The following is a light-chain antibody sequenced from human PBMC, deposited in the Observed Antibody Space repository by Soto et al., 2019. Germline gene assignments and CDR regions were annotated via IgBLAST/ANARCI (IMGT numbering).Light chain of an antibody. Sequence: QPVLTQPPSVSGAPGQRVTISCTGSSSNIGAGYDVHWYQQFSGTSPKLLIYGNDNRPSGVPDRFSGSKSGTSASLAITGLQAEDEADYYCQSYDSSLSGFWVFGGGTKVTVL. CDR2: GND. V-gene: IGLV1-40*01. CDR3: QSYDSSLSGFWV. J-gene: IGLJ3*02. CDR1: SSNIGAGYD.